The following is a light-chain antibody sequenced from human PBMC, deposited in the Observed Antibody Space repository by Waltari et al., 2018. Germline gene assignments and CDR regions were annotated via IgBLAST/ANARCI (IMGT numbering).Light chain of an antibody. J-gene: IGLJ2*01. Sequence: QSVLTQPPSASGTPGQGVTISCSGSRSNIGTNTVNWYQQLPGTAPKVLMYSNNQRPSGVPDRFSGSKSGTSASRAVSGLQSEDEGDYYCATWDDSLNGVVFGGGTKLTVL. CDR3: ATWDDSLNGVV. CDR1: RSNIGTNT. CDR2: SNN. V-gene: IGLV1-44*01.